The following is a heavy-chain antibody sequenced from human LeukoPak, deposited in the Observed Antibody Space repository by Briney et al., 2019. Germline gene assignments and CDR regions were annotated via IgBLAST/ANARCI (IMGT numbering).Heavy chain of an antibody. D-gene: IGHD5-12*01. V-gene: IGHV4-30-2*01. Sequence: SETLSLTCDVSGGSISSGGYSWSWIRQPPGKGLEWIGYIYHSGSTYYNPSLKSRVTISVDRSKNQFSLKLSSVTAADTAAYYCARGGGYEEVDYWGQGTLVTVSS. CDR3: ARGGGYEEVDY. J-gene: IGHJ4*02. CDR1: GGSISSGGYS. CDR2: IYHSGST.